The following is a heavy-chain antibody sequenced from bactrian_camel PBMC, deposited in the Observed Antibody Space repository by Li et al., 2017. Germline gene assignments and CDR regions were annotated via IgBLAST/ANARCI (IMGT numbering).Heavy chain of an antibody. CDR3: TGSATTAILGY. V-gene: IGHV3S55*01. CDR1: RVASENYC. CDR2: ITNRGSG. Sequence: QVQLVESGGGSVQAGGSLRLSCVISRVASENYCIGWFRQAPGKEREGVASITNRGSGSYADSVKDRFTVSKDNAKNTLYLQMNNLKPEDTAVYYCTGSATTAILGYLGQGTQVTVS. D-gene: IGHD5*01. J-gene: IGHJ4*01.